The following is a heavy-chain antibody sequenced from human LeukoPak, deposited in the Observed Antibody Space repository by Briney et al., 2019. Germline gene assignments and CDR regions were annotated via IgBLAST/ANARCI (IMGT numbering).Heavy chain of an antibody. CDR2: INPNSGGT. Sequence: ASVKVSCKASGYTFTSYYMHWVRQAPGQGLEWMGWINPNSGGTNYAQKFQGRVTMTRDTSIGTAYMELSRLRSDDTAVYYCARENHTILGGGFDPWGQGTLVTVSS. CDR3: ARENHTILGGGFDP. D-gene: IGHD3-3*01. V-gene: IGHV1-2*02. CDR1: GYTFTSYY. J-gene: IGHJ5*02.